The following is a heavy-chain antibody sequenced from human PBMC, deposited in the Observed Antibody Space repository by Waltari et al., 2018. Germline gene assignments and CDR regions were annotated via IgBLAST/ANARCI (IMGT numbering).Heavy chain of an antibody. CDR2: INHSGST. V-gene: IGHV4-34*01. Sequence: QVQLQQWGAGLLKPSETLALTCAVYGGSCRGYYWSWIRQPPGKGLEWIGEINHSGSTNYNPSLKSRVPISVDTSKNQFSLNLSSVPAADTAVYYCARGRWLRFRVYYFDYWGQGTLVTVSS. D-gene: IGHD5-12*01. J-gene: IGHJ4*02. CDR3: ARGRWLRFRVYYFDY. CDR1: GGSCRGYY.